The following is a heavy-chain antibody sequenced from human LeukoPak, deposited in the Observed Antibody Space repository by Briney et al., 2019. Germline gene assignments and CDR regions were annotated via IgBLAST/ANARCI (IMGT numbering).Heavy chain of an antibody. J-gene: IGHJ4*02. CDR2: IYTCGTT. CDR1: GFTVSSKY. D-gene: IGHD2-2*02. Sequence: PGGSLRLSCAASGFTVSSKYMSWVRQAPGKGLEWVSVIYTCGTTYYADSVKGRFTISRDNSKNTLYLQMNSLRAEDTAVYYCAKDKYCSSTSCYKRYFDYWGQGTLVTVSS. V-gene: IGHV3-53*01. CDR3: AKDKYCSSTSCYKRYFDY.